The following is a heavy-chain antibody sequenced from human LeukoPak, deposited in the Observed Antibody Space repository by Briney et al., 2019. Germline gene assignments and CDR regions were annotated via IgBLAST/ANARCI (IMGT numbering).Heavy chain of an antibody. V-gene: IGHV1-8*01. D-gene: IGHD6-19*01. CDR2: RNLNSRKT. Sequence: AWVKVSLTSSGYTFTSYDINWVRQATAQGREWKGWRNLNSRKTGYAQKFQGRVTMTRNTSISTAYMELRSLRSEDKAVYYCAREGTVAVAELDYYYYYMDVWGKGATVTISS. J-gene: IGHJ6*03. CDR1: GYTFTSYD. CDR3: AREGTVAVAELDYYYYYMDV.